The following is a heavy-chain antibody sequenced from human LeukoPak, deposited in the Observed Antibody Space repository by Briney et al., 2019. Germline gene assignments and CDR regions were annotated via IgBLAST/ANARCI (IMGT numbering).Heavy chain of an antibody. D-gene: IGHD5-24*01. CDR3: ASQKMTTREFDS. CDR1: GASISSAPCY. CDR2: IYGTWNT. J-gene: IGHJ4*02. Sequence: SETLSLTCTVSGASISSAPCYWAWIRQHPGGGLEWIGHIYGTWNTYYSPSLKSRLTISIDTSGSQFSLELRSVTAADTAVYYCASQKMTTREFDSWGQGTWVTVSS. V-gene: IGHV4-31*03.